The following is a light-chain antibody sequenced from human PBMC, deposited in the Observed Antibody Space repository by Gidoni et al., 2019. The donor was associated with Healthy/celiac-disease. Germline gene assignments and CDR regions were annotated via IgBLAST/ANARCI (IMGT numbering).Light chain of an antibody. V-gene: IGKV3-20*01. CDR1: QSVSSSY. CDR3: QQYGSSPWT. Sequence: EIVLTQSPGTLSLSPGERATLSCRASQSVSSSYLAWYQQKPGQAPRRLIYGASSRATGIPDRFSGRGSGTDFTLTISRLEPEDVAVYYCQQYGSSPWTFGQGTKVEIK. CDR2: GAS. J-gene: IGKJ1*01.